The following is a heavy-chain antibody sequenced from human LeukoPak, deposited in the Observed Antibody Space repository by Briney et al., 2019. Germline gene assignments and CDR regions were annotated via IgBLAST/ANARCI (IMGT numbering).Heavy chain of an antibody. D-gene: IGHD4-17*01. CDR2: ISYDGSNK. V-gene: IGHV3-30*03. CDR3: ATSGDYGGLVFDI. CDR1: GFTFSSYG. J-gene: IGHJ3*02. Sequence: GGSLRLSCAASGFTFSSYGMHWVRQAPGKGLEWVAVISYDGSNKYYADSVKGRFTISRDNSKNTLYLQMNSLRAEDTAVYYCATSGDYGGLVFDIWGQGTMVTVSS.